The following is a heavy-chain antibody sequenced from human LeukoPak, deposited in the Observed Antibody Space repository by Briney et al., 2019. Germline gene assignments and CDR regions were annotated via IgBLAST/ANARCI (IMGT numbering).Heavy chain of an antibody. D-gene: IGHD3-22*01. CDR1: GFTFSDYS. CDR3: ATTYYYDSSGYAGY. Sequence: PGGSLRLSCTASGFTFSDYSINWVRQAPGKGLEWVSYINSGSTTIYYRDSVKGRFTIYRDNAKNSLFLQMNSLRVEDTAVYYCATTYYYDSSGYAGYWGQGTLVTVSS. V-gene: IGHV3-48*04. CDR2: INSGSTTI. J-gene: IGHJ4*02.